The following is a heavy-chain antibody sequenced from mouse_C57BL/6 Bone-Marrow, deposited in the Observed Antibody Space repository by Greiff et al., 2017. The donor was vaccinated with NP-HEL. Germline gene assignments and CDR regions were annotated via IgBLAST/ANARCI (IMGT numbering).Heavy chain of an antibody. CDR3: ARDAYYGSRQAWFAY. J-gene: IGHJ3*01. D-gene: IGHD1-1*01. CDR1: GFTFSDFY. CDR2: SRNKANDYTT. V-gene: IGHV7-1*01. Sequence: EVNVVESGGGLVQSGRSLRLSCATSGFTFSDFYMEWVRQAPGKGLEWIAASRNKANDYTTEYSASVKGRFIVSRDTSQSILYLQMNALRAEDTAIYYCARDAYYGSRQAWFAYWGQGTLVTVSA.